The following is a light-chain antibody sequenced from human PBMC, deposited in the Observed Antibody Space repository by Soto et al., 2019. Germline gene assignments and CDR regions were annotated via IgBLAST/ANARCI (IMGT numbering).Light chain of an antibody. J-gene: IGKJ1*01. CDR1: QSVSSN. CDR3: QQYGSSSWT. V-gene: IGKV3-15*01. Sequence: IVMRQSPAALSVTPGERATLSCRASQSVSSNLAWYQQKPGQSPRLLIYGTSTRATGIPARFSGSGSGTEFTLTISRLEPEDFAVYYCQQYGSSSWTFCQGTKVDIK. CDR2: GTS.